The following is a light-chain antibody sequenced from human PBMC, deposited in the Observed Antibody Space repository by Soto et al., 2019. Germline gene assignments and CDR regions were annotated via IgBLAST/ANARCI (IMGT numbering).Light chain of an antibody. CDR1: TSDVGGYNY. CDR2: DVS. Sequence: QSALTQPASVPGSPGQSITISCTETTSDVGGYNYVSWYQQPPGKAPKLMIYDVSNRPSGVSNRFSGSKSGNTASLTISGLQAEDEADYYCSSYTSSSPVVFGGGTKLTVL. CDR3: SSYTSSSPVV. J-gene: IGLJ2*01. V-gene: IGLV2-14*01.